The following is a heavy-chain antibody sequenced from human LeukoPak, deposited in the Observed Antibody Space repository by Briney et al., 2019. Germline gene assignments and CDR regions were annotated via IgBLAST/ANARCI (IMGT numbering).Heavy chain of an antibody. V-gene: IGHV3-7*01. CDR2: IKQDGSEK. J-gene: IGHJ6*03. CDR3: ARISCIGGSCFLDYYYMDV. D-gene: IGHD2-15*01. CDR1: GFTFSSYW. Sequence: GGSLRLSCAASGFTFSSYWMSWVRQAPGKGLEWVANIKQDGSEKYYVDSVKGRFTISRDNAKNSLYLQMDSLRAEDTAVYYCARISCIGGSCFLDYYYMDVWGKGTTVTISS.